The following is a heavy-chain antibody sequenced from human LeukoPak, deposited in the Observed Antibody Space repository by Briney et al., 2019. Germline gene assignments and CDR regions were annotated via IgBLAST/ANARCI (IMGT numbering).Heavy chain of an antibody. CDR2: ISYDGSNK. CDR1: GFTFSSYA. V-gene: IGHV3-30*01. Sequence: SGGSLRLSCAASGFTFSSYAMHWVRRAPGKGLEWVAVISYDGSNKYYADSVKGRFTISRDNSKNTLYLQMNSLRAEDTAVYYCARDPGTANNVPLDNWAQGTRFTVPP. D-gene: IGHD1-1*01. CDR3: ARDPGTANNVPLDN. J-gene: IGHJ4*02.